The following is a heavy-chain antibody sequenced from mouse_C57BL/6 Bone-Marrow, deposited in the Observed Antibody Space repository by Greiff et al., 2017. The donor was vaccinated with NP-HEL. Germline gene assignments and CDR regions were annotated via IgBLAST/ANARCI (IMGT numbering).Heavy chain of an antibody. Sequence: VQLKQSGAELVRPGASVKLSCTASGFNIKDDYMHWVKQRPEQGLEWIGWIDPENGDTEYASKFQGKATITADTSSNTAYLQLSSLTSEDTAVYYCTPYSNCPWFAYWGQGTLVTVSA. D-gene: IGHD2-5*01. CDR2: IDPENGDT. CDR1: GFNIKDDY. J-gene: IGHJ3*01. CDR3: TPYSNCPWFAY. V-gene: IGHV14-4*01.